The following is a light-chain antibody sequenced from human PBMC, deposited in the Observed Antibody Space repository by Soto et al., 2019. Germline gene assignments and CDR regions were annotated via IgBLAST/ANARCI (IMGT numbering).Light chain of an antibody. CDR2: AAS. V-gene: IGKV1-39*01. CDR3: QQSYSTLT. CDR1: QGISTY. J-gene: IGKJ5*01. Sequence: DIQMTQSPASLSAGVGGIVTIACRTSQGISTYLNWYQQKPGKAPELLIYAASSLQSGVPSRFSGSGSGTDFTLTISSLQTEDFATYYCQQSYSTLTFGQGTRLEIK.